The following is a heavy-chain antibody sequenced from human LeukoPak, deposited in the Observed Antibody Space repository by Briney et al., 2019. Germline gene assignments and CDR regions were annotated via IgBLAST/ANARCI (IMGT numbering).Heavy chain of an antibody. CDR2: FDPEDGET. D-gene: IGHD1-26*01. CDR3: AIDRGELLGPRDAFDI. J-gene: IGHJ3*02. Sequence: ASVKVSCKVSGYTLTELSMHWVRQAPGKGLEWMGGFDPEDGETIYAQKFQGRVTMTEDTSTDTAYMELSSLRSEDTAVYYCAIDRGELLGPRDAFDIWGQGTMVTVSS. CDR1: GYTLTELS. V-gene: IGHV1-24*01.